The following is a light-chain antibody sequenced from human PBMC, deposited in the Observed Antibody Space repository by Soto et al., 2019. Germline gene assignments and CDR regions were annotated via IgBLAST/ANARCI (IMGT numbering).Light chain of an antibody. CDR2: DVS. V-gene: IGKV3-15*01. CDR3: QQCDSEPRT. J-gene: IGKJ2*02. CDR1: QTVNNN. Sequence: EIVMTQSPATLSVSPGERAALSCRASQTVNNNLAWYQQKPGQAPRLLIYDVSSRATGIPARFSGSGSGTDFTLTIRSLQSEDFAIYYCQQCDSEPRTFGQGTKLEIK.